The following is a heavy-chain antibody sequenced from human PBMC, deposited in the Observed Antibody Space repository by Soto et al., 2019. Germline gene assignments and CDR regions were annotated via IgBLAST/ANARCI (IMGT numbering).Heavy chain of an antibody. V-gene: IGHV3-66*01. Sequence: GGSLRLSCAASGFTVTSNYMSWVRQAPGKGLEWISVIYSGGSTDYADSVKGRFTISRDNSKNTLYLQMNSLRAEDTAVYYCARTTGYCSGGACYSPSWFDPWGQGTLVTVSS. CDR3: ARTTGYCSGGACYSPSWFDP. J-gene: IGHJ5*02. D-gene: IGHD2-15*01. CDR1: GFTVTSNY. CDR2: IYSGGST.